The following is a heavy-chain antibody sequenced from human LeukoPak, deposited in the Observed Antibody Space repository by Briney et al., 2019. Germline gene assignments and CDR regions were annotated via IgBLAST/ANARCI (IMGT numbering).Heavy chain of an antibody. D-gene: IGHD6-19*01. J-gene: IGHJ4*02. CDR3: ARHRDSSGIDY. CDR1: GGSISRSSYY. V-gene: IGHV4-39*01. CDR2: MYYSGST. Sequence: SETLSLTCTVPGGSISRSSYYWGWIRQPPGKGLEWIGSMYYSGSTYYNLSLKSRITISVDTSKNQFSLKLSSVTAADTAVYYCARHRDSSGIDYWGQGTLVTVSS.